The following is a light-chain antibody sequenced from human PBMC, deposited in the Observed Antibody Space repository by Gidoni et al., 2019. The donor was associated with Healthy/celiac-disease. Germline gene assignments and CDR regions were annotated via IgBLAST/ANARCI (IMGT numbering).Light chain of an antibody. Sequence: VLTQYPATLSLSPGERATLSCMASQSVSSYLAWYQQKPGQAPRLLIYAASNRATGIPARFSGSGSGTDFTLTISILEPEDFAVYYCQQRSNWPRTFGQGTKVEIK. V-gene: IGKV3-11*01. CDR2: AAS. CDR1: QSVSSY. CDR3: QQRSNWPRT. J-gene: IGKJ1*01.